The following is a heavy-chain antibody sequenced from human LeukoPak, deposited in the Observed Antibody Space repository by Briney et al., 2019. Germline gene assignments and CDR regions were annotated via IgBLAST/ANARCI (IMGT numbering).Heavy chain of an antibody. CDR1: GFTFSTYS. CDR2: ISSNSRYI. D-gene: IGHD6-13*01. V-gene: IGHV3-21*06. J-gene: IGHJ4*02. CDR3: ARVAEAAAFDS. Sequence: GGSLRLSCAASGFTFSTYSMSWVRQAPGKGLEWVSSISSNSRYIYYADSMRGRFTISRDNAKNSLYLQMNSLKPEDTAVYYCARVAEAAAFDSWCQGTLVTVSS.